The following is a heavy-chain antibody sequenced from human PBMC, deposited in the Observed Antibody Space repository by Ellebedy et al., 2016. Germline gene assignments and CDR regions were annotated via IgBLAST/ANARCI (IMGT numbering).Heavy chain of an antibody. D-gene: IGHD1-1*01. V-gene: IGHV4-59*01. CDR2: IYYSGST. CDR1: GGSFSGYY. Sequence: SETLSLTCAVYGGSFSGYYWSWIRQPPGKGLEWIGYIYYSGSTYYNPSLKSRVTISVDTSKNQFSLKLSSVTAADTAVYYCAREVQRSGAFDIWGQGTMVTVSS. J-gene: IGHJ3*02. CDR3: AREVQRSGAFDI.